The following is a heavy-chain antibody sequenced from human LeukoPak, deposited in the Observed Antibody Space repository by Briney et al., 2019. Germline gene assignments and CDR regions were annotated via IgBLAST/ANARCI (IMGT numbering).Heavy chain of an antibody. J-gene: IGHJ4*02. V-gene: IGHV3-23*01. CDR1: GFTFSSYA. CDR3: AKDQRGSIAAAGTLGY. CDR2: ISGSGGST. Sequence: PGGSLRLSCAASGFTFSSYAMSWVRQAPGKGLEWVSAISGSGGSTYYADSVKGRFTNSRDNSKNTLYLQMNSLRAEDTAVYYCAKDQRGSIAAAGTLGYWGQGTLVTVSS. D-gene: IGHD6-13*01.